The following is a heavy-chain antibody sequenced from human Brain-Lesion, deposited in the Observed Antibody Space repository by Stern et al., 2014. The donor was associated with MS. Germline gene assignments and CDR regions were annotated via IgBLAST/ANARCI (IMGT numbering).Heavy chain of an antibody. J-gene: IGHJ6*02. V-gene: IGHV1-2*02. Sequence: QLVQSGAEVKKPGASVKVSCKTSGYIFTGYYIHWVRQAPGQGLEWMAWINPNTGGSKYAQKFQGRVTMSRDTSISTAYVELSSLTSDDTAVYYCARDQRGITIFGVVTDYYYLGMDVWGQGTTVTVSS. CDR3: ARDQRGITIFGVVTDYYYLGMDV. CDR2: INPNTGGS. CDR1: GYIFTGYY. D-gene: IGHD3-3*01.